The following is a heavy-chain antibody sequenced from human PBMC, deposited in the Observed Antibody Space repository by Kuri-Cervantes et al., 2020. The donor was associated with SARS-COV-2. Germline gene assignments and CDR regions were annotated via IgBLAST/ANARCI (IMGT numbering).Heavy chain of an antibody. V-gene: IGHV1-69*10. Sequence: SVKVSCKASGGTFSSYAISWVRQAPGQGLEWMGGIIPILGIANYAQKFQGRVTITADKSTSTAYMELSSLRSEDTAVYYCARDGGDPGYDSSGYQDYGMDVWGQGTTVTVSS. D-gene: IGHD3-22*01. CDR1: GGTFSSYA. CDR3: ARDGGDPGYDSSGYQDYGMDV. J-gene: IGHJ6*02. CDR2: IIPILGIA.